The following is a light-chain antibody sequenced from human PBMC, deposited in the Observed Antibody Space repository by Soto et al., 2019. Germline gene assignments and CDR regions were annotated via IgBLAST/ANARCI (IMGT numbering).Light chain of an antibody. Sequence: QSALTQPPSASGTPGQRVTISCSGSSSNIGSNYVYWYQQLPGTAPKLIIYRNNQRPSGVPDRFSGSKSGTSASLAISGLRSEDEADYYCATWDDSLSGVVFGGGTKLTVL. CDR2: RNN. CDR1: SSNIGSNY. V-gene: IGLV1-47*01. J-gene: IGLJ2*01. CDR3: ATWDDSLSGVV.